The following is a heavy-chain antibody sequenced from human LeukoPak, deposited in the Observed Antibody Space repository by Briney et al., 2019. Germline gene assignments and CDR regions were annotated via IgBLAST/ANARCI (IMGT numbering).Heavy chain of an antibody. J-gene: IGHJ4*02. CDR1: GGSISSYY. CDR3: ARDLGAVAGPIDY. Sequence: PSETLSLTCTVSGGSISSYYWSWIRQPPGKGLEWIGYIYYSGSTNYNPSLKSRVTISVDTSKNQFSLKLSPVTAADTAVYYCARDLGAVAGPIDYWGQGTLVTVSS. D-gene: IGHD6-19*01. V-gene: IGHV4-59*01. CDR2: IYYSGST.